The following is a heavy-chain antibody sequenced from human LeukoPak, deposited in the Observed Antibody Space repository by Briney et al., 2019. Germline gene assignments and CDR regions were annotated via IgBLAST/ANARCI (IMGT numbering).Heavy chain of an antibody. J-gene: IGHJ4*02. CDR3: AREGRWGMKYYFDS. CDR1: GGSLTTHY. V-gene: IGHV4-59*11. CDR2: VYHTGST. Sequence: PSETLSLTCNVSGGSLTTHYWSWVRQSPDKGLEWIGQVYHTGSTHYNPSLRSRFTISVDTSKNKVLLTLTSVPAADTAVYYCAREGRWGMKYYFDSWGRGTRVIVSS. D-gene: IGHD4-23*01.